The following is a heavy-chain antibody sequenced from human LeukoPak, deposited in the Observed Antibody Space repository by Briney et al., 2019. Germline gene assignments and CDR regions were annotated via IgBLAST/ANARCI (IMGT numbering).Heavy chain of an antibody. D-gene: IGHD6-19*01. CDR1: GGSISSSSYY. CDR3: ARAVAVAVNLDY. J-gene: IGHJ4*02. V-gene: IGHV4-39*07. CDR2: IYYSGST. Sequence: SETLSLTCTVSGGSISSSSYYWGWIRQPPGKGLKWVGSIYYSGSTYYNPSLKSRVTISLDTSKIQFSLKLYSVTAADTAVYYCARAVAVAVNLDYWGQGTLVTVSS.